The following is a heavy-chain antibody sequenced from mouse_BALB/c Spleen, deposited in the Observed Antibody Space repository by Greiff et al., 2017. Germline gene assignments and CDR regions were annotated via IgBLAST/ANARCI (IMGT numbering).Heavy chain of an antibody. CDR3: TRVGSGHEAWFAY. Sequence: EVQLQQSGTVLARPGASVKMSCKASGYTFTSYWMHWVKQRPGQGLEWIGAIYPGNSDTSYNQKFKGKAKLTAVTSTSTAYMELSSLTNEDSAVYYCTRVGSGHEAWFAYWGQGTLVTVSA. D-gene: IGHD1-1*01. V-gene: IGHV1-5*01. J-gene: IGHJ3*01. CDR2: IYPGNSDT. CDR1: GYTFTSYW.